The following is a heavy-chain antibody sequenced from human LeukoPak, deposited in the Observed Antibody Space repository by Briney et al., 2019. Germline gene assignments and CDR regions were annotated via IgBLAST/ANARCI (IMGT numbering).Heavy chain of an antibody. CDR3: ARDSYYYGMDV. Sequence: PSETLSLTCTVSGGSIRSYYWSWIRQPPGKGLEWIGYIYYSGSTNYNPSLKSRVTISVDTSKNRFSLKLNSVTAADTAVYYCARDSYYYGMDVWGQGTTVTVSS. CDR2: IYYSGST. V-gene: IGHV4-59*01. CDR1: GGSIRSYY. J-gene: IGHJ6*02.